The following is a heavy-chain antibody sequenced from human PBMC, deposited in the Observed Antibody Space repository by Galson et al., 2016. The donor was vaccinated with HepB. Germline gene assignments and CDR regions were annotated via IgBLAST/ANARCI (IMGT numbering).Heavy chain of an antibody. J-gene: IGHJ4*02. V-gene: IGHV3-23*01. Sequence: SLRLSCAASGVTFNGDVIACVRLAPRKGLEWVPSLTGDGVLTHYAQSVKGRFTISRDNSKNTLYLHMNSLRGEDTAIYYCVSPPVGSIWNYLDLWGQGTQVTVSS. CDR3: VSPPVGSIWNYLDL. D-gene: IGHD1-7*01. CDR1: GVTFNGDV. CDR2: LTGDGVLT.